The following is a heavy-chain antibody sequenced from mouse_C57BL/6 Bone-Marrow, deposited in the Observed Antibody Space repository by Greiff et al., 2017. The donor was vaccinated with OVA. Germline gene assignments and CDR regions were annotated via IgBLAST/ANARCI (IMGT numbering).Heavy chain of an antibody. CDR2: ISYDGSN. J-gene: IGHJ2*01. Sequence: VQLKESGPGLVKPSQSLSLTCSVPGYSITSGYYWNWIRQFPGNKLEWMGYISYDGSNNYNPSLKNRISITRDTSKNQFFLKLNSVTTEDTATYYCAREISWGQGTTLTVSS. CDR1: GYSITSGYY. CDR3: AREIS. V-gene: IGHV3-6*01.